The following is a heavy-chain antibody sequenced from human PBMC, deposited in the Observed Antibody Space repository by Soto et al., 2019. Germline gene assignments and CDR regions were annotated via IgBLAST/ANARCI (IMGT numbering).Heavy chain of an antibody. CDR2: INWNGGST. CDR3: AREAPWEYGSGSNYCYFDL. Sequence: EVQLVESGGGVVRPGGSLRLSCAASGFTFDDYGMSWVRQAPGKGLEWVSGINWNGGSTGYADSVKGRFTISRDNAKNSLYLEMTSRRAEDTALYHCAREAPWEYGSGSNYCYFDLWGRGTLVTVSS. J-gene: IGHJ2*01. V-gene: IGHV3-20*01. D-gene: IGHD3-10*01. CDR1: GFTFDDYG.